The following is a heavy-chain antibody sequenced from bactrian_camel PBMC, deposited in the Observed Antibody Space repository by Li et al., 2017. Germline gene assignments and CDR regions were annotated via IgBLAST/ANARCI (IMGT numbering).Heavy chain of an antibody. Sequence: VQLVESGGGLVQPGGSLRLSCAASGFTFSNADMRWVRQAPGKGLEWVSSIDTGGSLTYYADYLKDRFTISRDNGKNTLYLQLNSMTTEDTAIYYCTKQRRTVYYAMDYWGNGTQVTVS. CDR2: IDTGGSLT. J-gene: IGHJ7*01. CDR1: GFTFSNAD. V-gene: IGHV3S40*01.